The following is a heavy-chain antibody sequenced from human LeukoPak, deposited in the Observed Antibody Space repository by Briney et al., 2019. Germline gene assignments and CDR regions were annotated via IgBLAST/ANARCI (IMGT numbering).Heavy chain of an antibody. Sequence: SVKVSCKASGGTFSSYAISWVRQAPGQGLEWMGGMIPIFGTANYAQKFQGRVTITADESTSTAYMELSSLRSEDTAVYYCARGYCSSTSCRTYYYYMDVWGKGTTVTVSS. V-gene: IGHV1-69*13. D-gene: IGHD2-2*01. CDR3: ARGYCSSTSCRTYYYYMDV. CDR2: MIPIFGTA. J-gene: IGHJ6*03. CDR1: GGTFSSYA.